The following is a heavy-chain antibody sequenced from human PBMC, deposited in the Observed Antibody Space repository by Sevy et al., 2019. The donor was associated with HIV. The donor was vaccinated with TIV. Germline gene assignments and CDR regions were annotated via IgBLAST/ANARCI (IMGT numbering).Heavy chain of an antibody. CDR3: ARDKFLRLGELSLLYY. D-gene: IGHD3-16*02. V-gene: IGHV3-7*03. CDR2: IKQDGSEK. CDR1: GFTFSSYW. Sequence: GGSLRLSCAASGFTFSSYWMSWVRQAPGKGLEWVANIKQDGSEKYYVHSVKGRFTISRDNAKNSLYLQMNSLRAEDTAVYYCARDKFLRLGELSLLYYWGQGTLVTVSS. J-gene: IGHJ4*02.